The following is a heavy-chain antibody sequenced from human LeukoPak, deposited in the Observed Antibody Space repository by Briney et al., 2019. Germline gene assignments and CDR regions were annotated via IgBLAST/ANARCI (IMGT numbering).Heavy chain of an antibody. V-gene: IGHV3-30*04. CDR2: TSFDGTTK. Sequence: PGGSLRLSCAASGFTFSTYAMHWVRQAPGKGLEWVAVTSFDGTTKYYADSVKGRFTVSRDNSKNTLILQMNSLRAEDTAVYYCARGSSTNCCGGNCFYYYMAVWGNGTTVTVSS. J-gene: IGHJ6*03. D-gene: IGHD2-2*01. CDR3: ARGSSTNCCGGNCFYYYMAV. CDR1: GFTFSTYA.